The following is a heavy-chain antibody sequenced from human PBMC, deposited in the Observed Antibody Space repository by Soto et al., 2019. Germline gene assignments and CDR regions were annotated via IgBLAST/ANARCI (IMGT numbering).Heavy chain of an antibody. CDR3: ARDGRTGYYDILTGYYKENWFDP. V-gene: IGHV1-2*04. J-gene: IGHJ5*02. D-gene: IGHD3-9*01. CDR2: INPNSGGT. CDR1: GYTFTGYY. Sequence: ASVKVSCKASGYTFTGYYMHWVRQAPGQGLEWMGWINPNSGGTNYAQKFQGWVTMTRDTSISTAYMELSRLRSDDTAVYYCARDGRTGYYDILTGYYKENWFDPWGQGTLVTVSS.